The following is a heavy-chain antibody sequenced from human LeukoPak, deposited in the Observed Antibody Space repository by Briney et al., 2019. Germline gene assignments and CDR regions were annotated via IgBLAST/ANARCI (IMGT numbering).Heavy chain of an antibody. CDR3: ASQRITMVRGVSPFDY. V-gene: IGHV4-59*01. D-gene: IGHD3-10*01. J-gene: IGHJ4*02. CDR2: IYYSGST. CDR1: GGSISSYY. Sequence: SETLSLTCTVSGGSISSYYWSWIRQPPGKGLEWIGYIYYSGSTNYNTSLKRRVTISVDTSKNQFSLKLSSVTAADTAVYYCASQRITMVRGVSPFDYWGQGTLVTVSS.